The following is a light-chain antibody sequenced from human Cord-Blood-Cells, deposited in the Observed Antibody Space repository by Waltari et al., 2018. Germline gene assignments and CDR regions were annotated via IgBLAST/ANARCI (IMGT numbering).Light chain of an antibody. CDR1: SSDVGSYNL. CDR3: CSYAGSIRV. V-gene: IGLV2-23*01. CDR2: EGS. J-gene: IGLJ3*02. Sequence: QSALTQPASVSGSPGPSITISCTGTSSDVGSYNLVSWYQQHPGKAPNLMIYEGSKRPSGVPNRFSGSKSGNTASLTISGLQAEDEADYYCCSYAGSIRVFGGGTKLTVL.